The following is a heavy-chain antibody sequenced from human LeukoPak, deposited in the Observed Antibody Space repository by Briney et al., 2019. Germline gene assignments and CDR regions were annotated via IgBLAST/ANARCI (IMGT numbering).Heavy chain of an antibody. D-gene: IGHD2-15*01. CDR3: ARVLSGGSCYSDY. CDR1: GFTFSSYS. J-gene: IGHJ4*02. Sequence: GGSLRLSCAASGFTFSSYSMNWVRQAPGKGLEWVSYISSSSSTIYYADSVKGRFTISRDNAKNSLYLQMNSLRAEDTAVYYCARVLSGGSCYSDYWGQGTLVTVSS. V-gene: IGHV3-48*04. CDR2: ISSSSSTI.